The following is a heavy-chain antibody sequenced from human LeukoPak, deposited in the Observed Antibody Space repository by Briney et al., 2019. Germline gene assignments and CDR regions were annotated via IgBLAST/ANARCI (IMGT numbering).Heavy chain of an antibody. CDR1: GYTFTGYY. CDR3: ARDQGGVGYSYGHRGWYDP. Sequence: ASVKVSCKASGYTFTGYYMHWVRQAPGQGLEWMGWINPNSGGTNYAQKFQGRVTMTRDTSISTAYMELSRLRSDDTAVYYCARDQGGVGYSYGHRGWYDPWGQGTLVTVSS. J-gene: IGHJ5*02. CDR2: INPNSGGT. V-gene: IGHV1-2*02. D-gene: IGHD5-18*01.